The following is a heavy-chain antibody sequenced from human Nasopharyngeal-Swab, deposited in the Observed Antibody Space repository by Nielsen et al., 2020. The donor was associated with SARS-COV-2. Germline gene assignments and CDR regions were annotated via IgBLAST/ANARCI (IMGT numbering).Heavy chain of an antibody. CDR3: ARDPPFGGWTLES. J-gene: IGHJ4*02. CDR2: IWYDGSEK. D-gene: IGHD2-15*01. CDR1: GFSFRDSA. Sequence: GESLKISCAASGFSFRDSAMHWVRQAPGKGLEWVAFIWYDGSEKYYVDSVRGRFTISRDNSKNTLYLQMNSLRAEATAVYYCARDPPFGGWTLESWGQGTLVTVSS. V-gene: IGHV3-33*01.